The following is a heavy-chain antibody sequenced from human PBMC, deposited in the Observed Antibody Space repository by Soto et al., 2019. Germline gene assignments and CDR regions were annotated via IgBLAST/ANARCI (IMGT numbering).Heavy chain of an antibody. J-gene: IGHJ6*02. CDR2: IVVGSGNT. Sequence: QMQLVQSGPEVKKPGTSVKVSCKASGFTFTSSAVQWVRQARGQRLEGIGWIVVGSGNTNYAQKFQERVTITRDMSTSSAYMELSSLRSEDTAVYYCAADTDRDFCGMDVWGQGTTVTVSS. CDR3: AADTDRDFCGMDV. CDR1: GFTFTSSA. V-gene: IGHV1-58*01. D-gene: IGHD3-22*01.